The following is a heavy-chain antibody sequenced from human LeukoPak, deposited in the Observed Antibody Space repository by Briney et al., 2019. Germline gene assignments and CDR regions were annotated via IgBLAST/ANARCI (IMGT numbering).Heavy chain of an antibody. CDR2: IIPIFGTA. CDR1: GGTSSSYA. Sequence: SVKVSCKASGGTSSSYAISWVRQAPGQGLEWMGGIIPIFGTANYAQKFQGRVTITTDESTSTAYMELSSLRSEDTAVYYCARRGYCSSTSCYGAFDIWGQGTMVTVSS. J-gene: IGHJ3*02. D-gene: IGHD2-2*03. V-gene: IGHV1-69*05. CDR3: ARRGYCSSTSCYGAFDI.